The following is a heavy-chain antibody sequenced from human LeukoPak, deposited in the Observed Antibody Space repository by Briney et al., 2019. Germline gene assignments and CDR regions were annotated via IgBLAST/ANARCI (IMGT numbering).Heavy chain of an antibody. Sequence: GGSLRLSCAASGFTFSSYAMHWVRQAPGKGLEWVAVISYDGSNKYYADSVKGRFTISRDNSKNTLYLQMNSLRAEDTAVYYCARDFSEKWLVTKGFQHWGQGTLVTVSS. D-gene: IGHD6-19*01. V-gene: IGHV3-30-3*01. CDR2: ISYDGSNK. J-gene: IGHJ1*01. CDR3: ARDFSEKWLVTKGFQH. CDR1: GFTFSSYA.